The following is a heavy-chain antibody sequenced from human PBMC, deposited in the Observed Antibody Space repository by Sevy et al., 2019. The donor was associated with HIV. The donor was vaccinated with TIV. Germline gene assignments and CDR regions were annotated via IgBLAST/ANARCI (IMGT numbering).Heavy chain of an antibody. D-gene: IGHD6-13*01. Sequence: GGSLRLSCAASGFTVSSNYMSWVRQAPGKGLEWVSVIYSGGSTYYADSVKGRFTISRDNSKNTLYLQMNSLRAEDTAVYYCASLLAAADAFDYWGQRTLVTVSS. V-gene: IGHV3-53*01. CDR1: GFTVSSNY. CDR2: IYSGGST. CDR3: ASLLAAADAFDY. J-gene: IGHJ4*02.